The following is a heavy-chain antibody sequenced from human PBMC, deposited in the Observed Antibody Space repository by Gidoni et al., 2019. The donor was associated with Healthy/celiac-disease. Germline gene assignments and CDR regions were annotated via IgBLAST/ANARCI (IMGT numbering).Heavy chain of an antibody. D-gene: IGHD6-19*01. CDR1: GGSVRSGSYY. CDR2: IYYSGST. CDR3: ARATYPIGIAVGFDL. V-gene: IGHV4-61*01. Sequence: QVQLQESGPGLVKPSETLSLTCTVSGGSVRSGSYYWSWIRQPPGKGLEWIGYIYYSGSTNYNPALKSRVTISVDTSKNQFSLKLSSVTAADTAVYYCARATYPIGIAVGFDLWGRGTLVTVSS. J-gene: IGHJ2*01.